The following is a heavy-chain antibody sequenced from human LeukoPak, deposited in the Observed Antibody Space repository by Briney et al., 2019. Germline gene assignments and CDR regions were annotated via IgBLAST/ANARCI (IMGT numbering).Heavy chain of an antibody. Sequence: SGTLSLTCAVSGGSFSGYSWTWIRQPPGRGLEWIGEIDDTGSATYNPSLQSRVTMSVDTSKRQFSLTLTSVTAADRAVYYCAREVPYFSASGRRRYVFDFWGQGSLVTVSS. CDR2: IDDTGSA. V-gene: IGHV4-34*01. CDR3: AREVPYFSASGRRRYVFDF. CDR1: GGSFSGYS. J-gene: IGHJ4*02. D-gene: IGHD3-10*01.